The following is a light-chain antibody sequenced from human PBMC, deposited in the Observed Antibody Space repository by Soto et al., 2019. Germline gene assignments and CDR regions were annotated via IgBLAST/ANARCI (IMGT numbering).Light chain of an antibody. Sequence: IVVTQSPGTLILSPGERATLPCRASQSVRNTYLAWYQQRPGQTPRLIIYGASSRATGIPGRFSDSGSGTELTLSISGLHSEDFSVYSYQQYNTWRFITSSQGTR. CDR1: QSVRNTY. J-gene: IGKJ5*01. V-gene: IGKV3-15*01. CDR2: GAS. CDR3: QQYNTWRFIT.